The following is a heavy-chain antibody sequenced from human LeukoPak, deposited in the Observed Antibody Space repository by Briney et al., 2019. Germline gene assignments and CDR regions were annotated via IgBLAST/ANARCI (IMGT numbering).Heavy chain of an antibody. CDR2: LSGSGGST. CDR1: GFTFSSYA. D-gene: IGHD3-9*01. CDR3: AKDETLDILTGPPFDY. Sequence: PGGSLRLSCAASGFTFSSYAMSWVRQAPGKGLEGVSALSGSGGSTYYADSVKGRFTISRDNSKNTLYLQMNSLRAEDTAVYYCAKDETLDILTGPPFDYWGQGTLVTVSS. J-gene: IGHJ4*02. V-gene: IGHV3-23*01.